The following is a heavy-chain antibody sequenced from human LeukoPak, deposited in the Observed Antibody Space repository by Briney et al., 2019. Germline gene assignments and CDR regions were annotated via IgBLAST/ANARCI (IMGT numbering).Heavy chain of an antibody. D-gene: IGHD2-2*01. V-gene: IGHV4-4*07. CDR3: ARTWLYCSSTSCYEPAFDI. Sequence: SETLSLTCTVSGGSISSYYWSWIRQPAGKGLEWIGRIYTSGSTNYNPPLKSRVTMSVDTSKNQFSLKLSPVTAADTAVYYCARTWLYCSSTSCYEPAFDIWGQGTMVTVSS. J-gene: IGHJ3*02. CDR1: GGSISSYY. CDR2: IYTSGST.